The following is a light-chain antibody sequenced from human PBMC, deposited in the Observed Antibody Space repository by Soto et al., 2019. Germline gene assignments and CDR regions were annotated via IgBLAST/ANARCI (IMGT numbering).Light chain of an antibody. CDR3: QQYWGSSWT. CDR2: GAS. V-gene: IGKV3-20*01. Sequence: EIVLTQSPGTLSLSPGDRVTLSCRASQSVSTTYLAWYQQKFGQAPRLLVYGASSRATGIPDRFSGSGSGTDFTLTISRLEPEDFAVYYCQQYWGSSWTFGQGTKVEIK. J-gene: IGKJ1*01. CDR1: QSVSTTY.